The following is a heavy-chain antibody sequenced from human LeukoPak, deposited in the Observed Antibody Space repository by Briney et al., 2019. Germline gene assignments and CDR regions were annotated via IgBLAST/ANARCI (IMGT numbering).Heavy chain of an antibody. CDR1: GFTFYDYA. D-gene: IGHD3-10*01. V-gene: IGHV3-43*02. CDR3: AKEMGRGYLGGVFDI. Sequence: GGSLRLSCAASGFTFYDYAMHWVRQAPGKGLEWVSLISVDGDSTYYADSVKGRFTISRDNSKNSLYLQMNSLRAEDNGLYYCAKEMGRGYLGGVFDIWGQGTMVTVSS. CDR2: ISVDGDST. J-gene: IGHJ3*02.